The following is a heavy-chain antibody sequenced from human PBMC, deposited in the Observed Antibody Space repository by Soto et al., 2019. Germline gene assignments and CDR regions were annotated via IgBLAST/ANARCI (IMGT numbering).Heavy chain of an antibody. CDR2: ITKTGRST. D-gene: IGHD3-3*01. Sequence: EVQLLESGGGLVQPGGSLRISCATSGFTFSDYGINWFRQAPGKRLEWVSGITKTGRSTFLADSVRGRFTISRDNLNNIVYLQMNSLRADDTALYYCTKDADVYDFAFDSWGQGTMVTVSS. J-gene: IGHJ3*02. CDR3: TKDADVYDFAFDS. CDR1: GFTFSDYG. V-gene: IGHV3-23*01.